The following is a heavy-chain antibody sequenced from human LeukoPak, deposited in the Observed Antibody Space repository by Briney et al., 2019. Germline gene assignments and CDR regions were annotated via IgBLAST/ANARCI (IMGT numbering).Heavy chain of an antibody. Sequence: AGSLTLSCAASGFTFSIYSMDWVRQAPGGGLEWVSSIIIIRRYIYYTDSVKRQFTISRDNVKNSLYLQMNSLRAEDTAVYYCAKGPRDSGYVGDYWGQGTLVTVSS. D-gene: IGHD5-12*01. J-gene: IGHJ4*02. V-gene: IGHV3-21*01. CDR3: AKGPRDSGYVGDY. CDR2: IIIIRRYI. CDR1: GFTFSIYS.